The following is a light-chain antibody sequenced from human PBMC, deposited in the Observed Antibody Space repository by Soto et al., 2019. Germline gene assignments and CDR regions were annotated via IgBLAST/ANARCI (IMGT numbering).Light chain of an antibody. CDR1: QSIDSS. J-gene: IGKJ1*01. V-gene: IGKV1-5*03. Sequence: DIQMTQSPSTLSASVGDRVTITCRASQSIDSSLAWYQQKPGKAPNLLIYGASSLDIGIPSRFSGSGSGTEFTLTISSLQPDDFATYHCQQYNSYSRTFGQGTKVEIK. CDR3: QQYNSYSRT. CDR2: GAS.